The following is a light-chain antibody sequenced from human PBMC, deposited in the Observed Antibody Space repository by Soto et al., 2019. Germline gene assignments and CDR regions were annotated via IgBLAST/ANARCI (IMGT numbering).Light chain of an antibody. CDR3: CSYAGSSTPLI. V-gene: IGLV2-23*02. Sequence: CALTQPASVSGSPGQSITISCTGTSSDVGSYNLVSWYQQHPGKAPKLMIYEVSKRPSGVSNRFSGSKSGNTASLTISGLQAEGEADYYCCSYAGSSTPLIFGTGTKLTVL. CDR2: EVS. CDR1: SSDVGSYNL. J-gene: IGLJ1*01.